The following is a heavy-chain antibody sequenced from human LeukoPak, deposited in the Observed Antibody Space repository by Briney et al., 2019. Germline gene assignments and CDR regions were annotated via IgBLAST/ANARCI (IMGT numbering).Heavy chain of an antibody. CDR1: GGSISSSSYY. V-gene: IGHV4-39*01. Sequence: SGTLSLTCTVSGGSISSSSYYWGWIRQPPGKGLEYIGNIFYTGITYYNPSLKSRVTISVYTSKNQFSLRLSSLAAADTAVYYCARHRFTVVRXXIRGGXFXYWGQGXLVTVS. D-gene: IGHD3-10*01. J-gene: IGHJ4*02. CDR3: ARHRFTVVRXXIRGGXFXY. CDR2: IFYTGIT.